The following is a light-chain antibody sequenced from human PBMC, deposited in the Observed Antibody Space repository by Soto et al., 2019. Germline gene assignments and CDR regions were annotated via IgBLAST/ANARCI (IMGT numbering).Light chain of an antibody. CDR3: QQLYGYPLT. CDR1: QDISRA. CDR2: PAS. J-gene: IGKJ4*01. Sequence: MQLTQSPSSLSATVGDRVTITCRASQDISRALAWYQQKPGKAPNLLISPASNLQSGVPSRFSGSGSGTDFTLTINGLQPEDFATYWCQQLYGYPLTFGGGSKVEIK. V-gene: IGKV1-9*01.